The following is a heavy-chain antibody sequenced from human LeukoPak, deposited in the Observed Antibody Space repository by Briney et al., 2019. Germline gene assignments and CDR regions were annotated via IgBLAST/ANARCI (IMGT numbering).Heavy chain of an antibody. CDR2: INPSGGST. D-gene: IGHD3-3*01. CDR3: ARALIHYDLKY. CDR1: GYTFTSYY. J-gene: IGHJ4*02. V-gene: IGHV1-46*01. Sequence: ASVKVSCKASGYTFTSYYMHWVRQAPGQGLEWMGIINPSGGSTSYAQKFQGRVTMTRDMSTSTVYMELSSLRSEDTAVYYCARALIHYDLKYWGQGTLVTASS.